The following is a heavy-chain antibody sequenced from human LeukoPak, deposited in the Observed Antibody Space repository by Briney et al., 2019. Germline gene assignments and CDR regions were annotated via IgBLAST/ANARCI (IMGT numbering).Heavy chain of an antibody. CDR1: GFTFSSYG. Sequence: GGSLILSCAASGFTFSSYGMHWVRQAPGKGLEWVAFIRYDGSNKYYADSVKGRFTISRDNSKNTLYLQMNSLRAEDTAVYYCAKEIEMATIIDYWGQGTLVTVSS. CDR2: IRYDGSNK. V-gene: IGHV3-30*02. CDR3: AKEIEMATIIDY. D-gene: IGHD5-24*01. J-gene: IGHJ4*02.